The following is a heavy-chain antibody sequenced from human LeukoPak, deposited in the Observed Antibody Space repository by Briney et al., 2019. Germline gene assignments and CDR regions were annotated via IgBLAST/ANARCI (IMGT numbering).Heavy chain of an antibody. CDR1: GFTFSSYA. V-gene: IGHV3-23*01. J-gene: IGHJ4*02. Sequence: PGRSLRLSCAASGFTFSSYAMSWVRQAPGKGLEWVSAISGSGGSTYYADSVKGRFTISRDNSKNTLYLQMNSLRAEDTAVYYCAKSLWASYYDFWSATTGFDYWGQGTLVTVSS. CDR3: AKSLWASYYDFWSATTGFDY. D-gene: IGHD3-3*01. CDR2: ISGSGGST.